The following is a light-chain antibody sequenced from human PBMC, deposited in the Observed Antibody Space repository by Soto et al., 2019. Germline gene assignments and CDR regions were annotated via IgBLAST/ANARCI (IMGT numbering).Light chain of an antibody. CDR2: GAS. J-gene: IGKJ5*01. Sequence: VMTQAPDSLAVSLGERGTINCKSSQSVLYNSNNKNHLGWFQQKPGHPPKLLIYGASFRPSGVPDRFSGSGSGTDFTLTISSLQAEDVAVYYCQQYYSIPFTFGQGTRLEIK. CDR3: QQYYSIPFT. CDR1: QSVLYNSNNKNH. V-gene: IGKV4-1*01.